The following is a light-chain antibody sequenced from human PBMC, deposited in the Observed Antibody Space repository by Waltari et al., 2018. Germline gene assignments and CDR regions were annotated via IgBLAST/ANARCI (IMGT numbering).Light chain of an antibody. CDR2: DAS. J-gene: IGKJ3*01. Sequence: EILLTQSPATLSSSPGERATLSCRASQSVSNYLAWYQQKPGQAPRLLISDASNRATGIPAGFSGSGSGTDFTLTISSLEPEDFAVYYCQHRRNWQGTFGPGTKVDI. CDR3: QHRRNWQGT. CDR1: QSVSNY. V-gene: IGKV3-11*01.